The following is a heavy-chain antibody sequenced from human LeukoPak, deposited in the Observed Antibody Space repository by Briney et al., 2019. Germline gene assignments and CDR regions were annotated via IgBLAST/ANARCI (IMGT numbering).Heavy chain of an antibody. V-gene: IGHV3-23*01. CDR3: AKDPKRYCSGGSCYSNYYYYGMDV. D-gene: IGHD2-15*01. Sequence: PGGSLRLSCAASGFTFSSYAMSWVRQAPGKGLEWVSAISGSGGSTYYADSVKGRSTISRDNSKNTLYLQMNSLRAEDTAVYYCAKDPKRYCSGGSCYSNYYYYGMDVWGQGTTVTVSS. J-gene: IGHJ6*02. CDR2: ISGSGGST. CDR1: GFTFSSYA.